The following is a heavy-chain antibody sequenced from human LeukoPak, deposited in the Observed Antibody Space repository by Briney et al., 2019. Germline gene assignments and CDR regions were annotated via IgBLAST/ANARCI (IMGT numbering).Heavy chain of an antibody. Sequence: ASAKVSCKASGYTYTNYGISWVRQAPGQGLEWMGWISPYNGNTHYAQKFQGRVTMTTNTSTSTVYMELRSLRSDHTAVYYCAGLGYGANFIHYWGQGTLVTVSS. J-gene: IGHJ4*02. CDR1: GYTYTNYG. V-gene: IGHV1-18*01. D-gene: IGHD4-23*01. CDR2: ISPYNGNT. CDR3: AGLGYGANFIHY.